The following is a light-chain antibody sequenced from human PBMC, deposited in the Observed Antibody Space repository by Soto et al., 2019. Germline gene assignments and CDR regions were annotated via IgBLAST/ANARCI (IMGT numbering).Light chain of an antibody. V-gene: IGKV1-39*01. CDR1: QSISSY. Sequence: DIKMTQSASCLYLSVVRSVTITSRASQSISSYLNWYQQKPGKAPKLLIYAASSLQSGVPSRFSGSGSGTDFTLTISSLQPEDFAIYYCQQSCSTPRTFGGGTKVDIK. CDR2: AAS. J-gene: IGKJ4*01. CDR3: QQSCSTPRT.